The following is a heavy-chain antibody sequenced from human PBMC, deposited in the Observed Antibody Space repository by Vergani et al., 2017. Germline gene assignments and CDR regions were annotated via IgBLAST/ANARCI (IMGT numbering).Heavy chain of an antibody. Sequence: QVQLVQSGAEVKKPGSSVKVSCKASGGTFSSYAISWVRQAPGQGLEWMGGIIPIFGTANYAQKFQGRVTITADESTSTAYMELSSLRSDDTAVYYCARAAGSALYYYDSSGYYLFDYWGQGTLVTVSS. J-gene: IGHJ4*02. CDR1: GGTFSSYA. V-gene: IGHV1-69*01. D-gene: IGHD3-22*01. CDR3: ARAAGSALYYYDSSGYYLFDY. CDR2: IIPIFGTA.